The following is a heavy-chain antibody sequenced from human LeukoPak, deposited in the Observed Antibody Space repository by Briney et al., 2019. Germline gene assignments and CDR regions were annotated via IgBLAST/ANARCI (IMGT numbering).Heavy chain of an antibody. CDR2: ISYGGSNK. CDR1: GFTFSSYG. J-gene: IGHJ4*02. Sequence: GGSLRLSCAASGFTFSSYGMHWVRQAPGKGLEWVAVISYGGSNKYYADSVKGRFTISRDNSKNTLYLQMNSLRAADTAVYYCAKIPFPYYYDSSGPYWGQGTLVTVSS. CDR3: AKIPFPYYYDSSGPY. V-gene: IGHV3-30*18. D-gene: IGHD3-22*01.